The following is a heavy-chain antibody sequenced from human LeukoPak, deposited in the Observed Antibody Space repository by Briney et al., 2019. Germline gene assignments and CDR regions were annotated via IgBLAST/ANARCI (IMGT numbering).Heavy chain of an antibody. Sequence: SQTLSLTCTVSGSSISSYYWSWIRQPPGKGLEWIGYIYYSGSTNYNPSLKSRVTISVDTSKNQFSLKLSSVTAADTAVYYCARQAAAVYYYYYYMDVWGKGTTVTVSS. CDR3: ARQAAAVYYYYYYMDV. J-gene: IGHJ6*03. CDR2: IYYSGST. D-gene: IGHD6-13*01. V-gene: IGHV4-59*01. CDR1: GSSISSYY.